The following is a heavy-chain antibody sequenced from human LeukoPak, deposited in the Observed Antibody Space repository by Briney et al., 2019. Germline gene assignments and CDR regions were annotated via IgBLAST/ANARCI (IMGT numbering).Heavy chain of an antibody. Sequence: PGGSLRLSCAASGFTFIDYAMHWVRQAPGKGLEWVAAISYDGNSKYYPDSVKGRFTISRDTSENMLYLRMNSLRIEDTAVYYCTKGGGVTDYYPFIGPYFDLWGRGTPVTVSS. CDR2: ISYDGNSK. V-gene: IGHV3-30*04. CDR1: GFTFIDYA. CDR3: TKGGGVTDYYPFIGPYFDL. J-gene: IGHJ2*01. D-gene: IGHD1-26*01.